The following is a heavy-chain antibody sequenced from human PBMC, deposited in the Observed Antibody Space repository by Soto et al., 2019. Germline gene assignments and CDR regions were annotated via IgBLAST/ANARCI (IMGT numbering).Heavy chain of an antibody. J-gene: IGHJ6*02. CDR1: GFTLYNYN. CDR3: ARETLTYRRGCMRGRYRGLDV. CDR2: ISSNSDYI. Sequence: LVESGGGLVKPGGSLRLSCAASGFTLYNYNMNWVRQAPGKGLEWVSSISSNSDYIWYGDLGEGRFTVSRDNAKNSLFLQMNGRRDEDMAVHYWARETLTYRRGCMRGRYRGLDVWGRGTTVIVS. D-gene: IGHD5-18*01. V-gene: IGHV3-21*01.